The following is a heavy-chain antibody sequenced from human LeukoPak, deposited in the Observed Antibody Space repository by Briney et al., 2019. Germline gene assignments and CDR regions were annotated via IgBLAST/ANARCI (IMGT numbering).Heavy chain of an antibody. V-gene: IGHV4-38-2*01. Sequence: PSETLSLTCAVSGYSISSGYYWGWIRQPPGKGLEWIGSIYHSGSTYYNPSLKSRVTISVDTSKNQFSLKLSSVTAADPAVYYCARPRGDYGFRWFDPWGQGTLVTVSS. CDR2: IYHSGST. J-gene: IGHJ5*02. CDR1: GYSISSGYY. CDR3: ARPRGDYGFRWFDP. D-gene: IGHD4-17*01.